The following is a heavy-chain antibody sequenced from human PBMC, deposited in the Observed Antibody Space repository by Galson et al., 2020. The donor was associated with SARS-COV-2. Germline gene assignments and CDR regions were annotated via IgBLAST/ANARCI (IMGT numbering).Heavy chain of an antibody. J-gene: IGHJ5*02. CDR3: TIGYCGSTSCYPRFDP. D-gene: IGHD2-2*03. V-gene: IGHV3-73*01. CDR1: GLTFSGSA. Sequence: GESLKISCAASGLTFSGSAVHWVRQATGQGLEWVGRIKRKGFSYATAYAVSVNGRFTMSRDESENTAYLQMNSLKIEDTAVYYCTIGYCGSTSCYPRFDPWGPGTLVTISS. CDR2: IKRKGFSYAT.